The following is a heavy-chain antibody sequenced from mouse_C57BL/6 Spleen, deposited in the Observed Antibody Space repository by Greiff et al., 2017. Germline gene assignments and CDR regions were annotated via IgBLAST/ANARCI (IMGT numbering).Heavy chain of an antibody. D-gene: IGHD2-3*01. CDR3: ARGDGYFDY. V-gene: IGHV1-39*01. CDR2: ITPNYGTT. J-gene: IGHJ2*01. Sequence: VQLKQSGPELVKPGASVKISCKASGYSFTDYNMNWVKQSNGTSLEWIGVITPNYGTTSYNQNFKVKATLTVDQSSSTAYMQLNSLTSEDSAVYYCARGDGYFDYWGQGTTLTVAS. CDR1: GYSFTDYN.